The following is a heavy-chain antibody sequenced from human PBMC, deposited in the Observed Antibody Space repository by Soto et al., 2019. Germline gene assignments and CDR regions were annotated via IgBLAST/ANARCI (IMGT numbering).Heavy chain of an antibody. D-gene: IGHD3-16*01. Sequence: SETLSLTCAVYGGFLSESYWTWIRQPPGKELEWIGEINHVGGTNYNPSLKSRVTMSVDTSQNQFSLRLISVTAADTAMYFCVRIRYQLPSSVLWLDPWGQGTTGTVSA. CDR3: VRIRYQLPSSVLWLDP. CDR2: INHVGGT. V-gene: IGHV4-34*01. CDR1: GGFLSESY. J-gene: IGHJ5*02.